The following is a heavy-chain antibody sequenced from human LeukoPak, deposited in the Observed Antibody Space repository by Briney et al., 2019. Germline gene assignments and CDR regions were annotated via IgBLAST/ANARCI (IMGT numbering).Heavy chain of an antibody. D-gene: IGHD6-19*01. J-gene: IGHJ4*02. CDR3: VKDISGRWLVRFDY. Sequence: PGRSLRLSCAASGFTFSSYAMHWVRQAPGKGLEWVAVISYDGSNKYYADSVKGRFTISRDNSKNTLYLQMSSLRAEDTAVYYCVKDISGRWLVRFDYWGQGTLVTVSS. CDR2: ISYDGSNK. V-gene: IGHV3-30*14. CDR1: GFTFSSYA.